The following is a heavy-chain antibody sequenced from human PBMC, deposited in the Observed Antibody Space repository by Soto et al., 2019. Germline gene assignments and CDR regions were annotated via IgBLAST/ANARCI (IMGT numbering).Heavy chain of an antibody. D-gene: IGHD6-13*01. V-gene: IGHV1-46*01. CDR3: ARGALLRLGSWEPQFDY. CDR1: GYTFTTYY. Sequence: ASVKVSCKASGYTFTTYYMHWVRQAPGQGLEWMGIINPSGGSTNCAQKFQGRVTMTRDTSTSTVYMELSSLRSEDTAVYYCARGALLRLGSWEPQFDYWVQGTLVTVSS. CDR2: INPSGGST. J-gene: IGHJ4*02.